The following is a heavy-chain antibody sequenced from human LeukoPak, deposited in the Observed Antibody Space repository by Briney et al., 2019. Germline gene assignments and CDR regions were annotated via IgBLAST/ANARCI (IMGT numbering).Heavy chain of an antibody. CDR2: ISTSGST. CDR1: GGSISSYH. J-gene: IGHJ5*02. Sequence: PSETLSLTCTVSGGSISSYHWSWIRKPAGKGLEWIGRISTSGSTNYNPSLKSRVAMSVDTSKNQFSLKLNSVTAADTAVYYCARGRGPFDPWGQGTLVTVSS. CDR3: ARGRGPFDP. V-gene: IGHV4-4*07.